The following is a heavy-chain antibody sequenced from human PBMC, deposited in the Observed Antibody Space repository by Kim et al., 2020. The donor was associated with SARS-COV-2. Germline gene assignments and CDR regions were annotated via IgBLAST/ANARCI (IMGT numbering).Heavy chain of an antibody. CDR3: ARKTEGGYCTNGVCYTHYYYYYGMDV. CDR2: INTNTGNP. Sequence: ASVKVSCKASGYTFTSYAMNWVRQAPGQGLEWMGWINTNTGNPTYAQGFTGRFVFSLDTSVSTAYLQISSLKAEDTAVYYCARKTEGGYCTNGVCYTHYYYYYGMDVWGQGTTVTVSS. CDR1: GYTFTSYA. J-gene: IGHJ6*02. D-gene: IGHD2-8*01. V-gene: IGHV7-4-1*02.